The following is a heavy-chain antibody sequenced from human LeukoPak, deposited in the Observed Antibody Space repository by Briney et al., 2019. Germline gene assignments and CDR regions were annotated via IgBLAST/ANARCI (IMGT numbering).Heavy chain of an antibody. J-gene: IGHJ2*01. V-gene: IGHV3-53*04. D-gene: IGHD5-18*01. CDR3: AKTSGYSYGHWYFDL. Sequence: PGGFLRLSCAASGFTVSSNYMSWVRPAPGKGLEWVSVIYSGGSTYYADSVKGRFTISRHNSKNTLYLQMNSLRAEDTAVYYCAKTSGYSYGHWYFDLWGRGTLVTVSS. CDR2: IYSGGST. CDR1: GFTVSSNY.